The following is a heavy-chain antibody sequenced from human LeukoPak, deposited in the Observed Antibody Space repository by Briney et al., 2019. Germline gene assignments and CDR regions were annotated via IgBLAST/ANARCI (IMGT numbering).Heavy chain of an antibody. J-gene: IGHJ6*02. CDR3: ARNNGMDV. Sequence: PGGSLRLSCAASGFIFSSHHMHWVRQVPGRGPEWVANVNRDGSETYYLDSVKGRFTISKDNAKNSLYLQMNSLRAEDTALYHCARNNGMDVWGQGTTVIVSS. V-gene: IGHV3-7*03. CDR1: GFIFSSHH. CDR2: VNRDGSET.